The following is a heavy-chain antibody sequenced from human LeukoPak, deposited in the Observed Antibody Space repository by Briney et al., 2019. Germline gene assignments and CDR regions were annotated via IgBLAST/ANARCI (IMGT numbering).Heavy chain of an antibody. J-gene: IGHJ4*02. Sequence: SETLSLTCTVSGGSISSSSYYWSWIRQPPGKGLEWIGYIYHSGSTYYNPSLKSRVTISVDRSKNQFSLKLSSVTAADTAVYYCAMGSQLLFRYFDYWGQGTLVTVSS. CDR3: AMGSQLLFRYFDY. V-gene: IGHV4-30-2*01. CDR1: GGSISSSSYY. D-gene: IGHD2-2*01. CDR2: IYHSGST.